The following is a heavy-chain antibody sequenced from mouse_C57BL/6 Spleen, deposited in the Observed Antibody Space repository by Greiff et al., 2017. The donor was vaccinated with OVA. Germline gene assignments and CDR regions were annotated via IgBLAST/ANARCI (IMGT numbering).Heavy chain of an antibody. CDR3: ARTYGYDDWYFDV. D-gene: IGHD2-2*01. CDR2: ISYSGST. Sequence: DVHLVESGPGLAKPSQTLSLTCSVTGYSITSDYWNWIRKFPGNKLEYMGYISYSGSTYYNPSLKSRISITRDTSKNQYYLQLNSVTTEDTATYYCARTYGYDDWYFDVWGTGTTVTVSS. V-gene: IGHV3-8*01. CDR1: GYSITSDY. J-gene: IGHJ1*03.